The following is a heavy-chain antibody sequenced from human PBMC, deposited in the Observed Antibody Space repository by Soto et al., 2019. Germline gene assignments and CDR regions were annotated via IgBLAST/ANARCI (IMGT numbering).Heavy chain of an antibody. D-gene: IGHD6-19*01. V-gene: IGHV3-23*01. CDR3: AKDLNTAYSSGWYVTPEAEGFDY. Sequence: GSLRLSCAASGFTFSSYAMSWVRQAPGKGLEWVSAISGSGGSTYYADSVKGRFTISRDNSKNTLYLQMNSLRAEDTAVYYCAKDLNTAYSSGWYVTPEAEGFDYWGQGTLVTVSS. CDR1: GFTFSSYA. J-gene: IGHJ4*02. CDR2: ISGSGGST.